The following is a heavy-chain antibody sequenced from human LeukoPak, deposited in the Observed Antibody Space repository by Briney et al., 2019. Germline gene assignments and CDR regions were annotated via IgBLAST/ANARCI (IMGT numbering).Heavy chain of an antibody. D-gene: IGHD5-12*01. Sequence: PGGSLRLSCAASGFTFSSYVMHWVRQAPGKGLEWVAIISYDGSNEYYADSVKGRFTISRDNSKNTLYLQMNSLRAEDTAVYYCAASGYDYDYYYYMGVWGQGTTVTISS. CDR3: AASGYDYDYYYYMGV. CDR2: ISYDGSNE. J-gene: IGHJ6*03. CDR1: GFTFSSYV. V-gene: IGHV3-30*04.